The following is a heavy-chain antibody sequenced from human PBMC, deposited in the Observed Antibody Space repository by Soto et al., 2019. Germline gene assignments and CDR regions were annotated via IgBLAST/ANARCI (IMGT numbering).Heavy chain of an antibody. CDR1: GFTFSSCT. J-gene: IGHJ6*02. V-gene: IGHV3-21*06. D-gene: IGHD2-15*01. CDR3: SGCSGGACHKNYGMDV. CDR2: ISPSSGHI. Sequence: EVHLVESGGGLVKPGGSLRLSCAVSGFTFSSCTMNWVRQAPGKGLEWVSSISPSSGHIYYADSVKGRFTISRDNAKNSLFLQMTSLRGEDTAVYYCSGCSGGACHKNYGMDVWGQGTTVTVS.